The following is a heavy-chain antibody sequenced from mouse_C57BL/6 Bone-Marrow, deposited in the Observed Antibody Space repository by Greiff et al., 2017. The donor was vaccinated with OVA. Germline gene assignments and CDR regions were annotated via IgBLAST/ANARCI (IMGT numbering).Heavy chain of an antibody. V-gene: IGHV1-39*01. D-gene: IGHD1-1*01. CDR3: AFYDGSSNRYFDV. J-gene: IGHJ1*03. CDR2: IYPNYGTT. CDR1: GYSFTDYN. Sequence: EVQLQQSGPELVKPGASVKISCKASGYSFTDYNMNWVKQSNGKSLEWIGVIYPNYGTTSYNQKFKGTATLTVDQSYSTAYMQLTSLTSEDAADYYWAFYDGSSNRYFDVWGTGTTVTVSS.